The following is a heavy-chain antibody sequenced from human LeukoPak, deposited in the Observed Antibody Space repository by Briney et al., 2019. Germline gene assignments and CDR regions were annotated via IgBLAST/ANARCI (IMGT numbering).Heavy chain of an antibody. CDR3: AREYSSGWAPEYFQH. V-gene: IGHV4-39*07. CDR2: IYYSGST. Sequence: SETLSLTCTVSGGSISSSSYYWGWIRQPPGKGLEWIGSIYYSGSTYYNPSLKSRVTISVDTSKNQFSLKLSSVTAADTAVYYCAREYSSGWAPEYFQHWGQGTLVTVSS. D-gene: IGHD6-19*01. J-gene: IGHJ1*01. CDR1: GGSISSSSYY.